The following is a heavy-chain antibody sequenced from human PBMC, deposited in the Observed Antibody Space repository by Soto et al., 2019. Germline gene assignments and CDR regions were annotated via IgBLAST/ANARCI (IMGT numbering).Heavy chain of an antibody. CDR2: ISSSSSTI. CDR1: GFTFSSYS. J-gene: IGHJ4*02. Sequence: EVQLVESGGGLVQPGGSLRLSCAASGFTFSSYSMNWVRQAPGKGLEWVSYISSSSSTIYYADSVKGRFTISRDNAKNSLYRQMNSLRDEDTAVYYCARDSGSSYGPFDYWGQGTLVTVSS. V-gene: IGHV3-48*02. CDR3: ARDSGSSYGPFDY. D-gene: IGHD5-18*01.